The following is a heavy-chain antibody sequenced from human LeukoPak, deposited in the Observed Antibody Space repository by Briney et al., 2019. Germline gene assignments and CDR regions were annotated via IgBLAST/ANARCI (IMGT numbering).Heavy chain of an antibody. CDR2: ISGSSGST. V-gene: IGHV3-23*01. J-gene: IGHJ3*02. CDR1: GFTFSSYA. Sequence: PGGSLRLSCAASGFTFSSYAMSWVRQAPGKGLEWVSTISGSSGSTYHADSVKGRFTISRDNSKNTLYLQMNSLRAEDTAVYYCAKGPYYYDSSAYHYGAFDIWGQGTMVTVSS. D-gene: IGHD3-22*01. CDR3: AKGPYYYDSSAYHYGAFDI.